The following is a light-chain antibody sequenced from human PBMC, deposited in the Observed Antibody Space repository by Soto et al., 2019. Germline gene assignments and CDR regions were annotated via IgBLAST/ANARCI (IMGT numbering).Light chain of an antibody. V-gene: IGKV1-6*01. J-gene: IGKJ1*01. Sequence: AIQMTQSPSSLSASVGDRVTSSCRASQGIGHALGWYQQKPGKHPKVLIYGASNLQSGVPPRFSGSGSGTDFTLAISSLQTEDSATYDCLQDINYPWTFGQGTKVEIK. CDR1: QGIGHA. CDR2: GAS. CDR3: LQDINYPWT.